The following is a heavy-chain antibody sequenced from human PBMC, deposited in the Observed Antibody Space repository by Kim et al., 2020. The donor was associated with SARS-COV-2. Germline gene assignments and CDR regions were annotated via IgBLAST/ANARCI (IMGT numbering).Heavy chain of an antibody. Sequence: GGSLRLSCAASGLTFRKYNMNWVRQAPGKGLEWVSTISGSGTYKYYADSVRGRFTISRDNTMNSLHLQMDSLRAEDTAIYFCANDPDTVTTWGAFEIWGQGTLVTVSS. CDR3: ANDPDTVTTWGAFEI. CDR1: GLTFRKYN. V-gene: IGHV3-21*01. J-gene: IGHJ3*02. D-gene: IGHD5-12*01. CDR2: ISGSGTYK.